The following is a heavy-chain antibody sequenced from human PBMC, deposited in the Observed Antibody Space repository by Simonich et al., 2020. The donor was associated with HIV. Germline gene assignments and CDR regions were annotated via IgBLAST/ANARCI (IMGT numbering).Heavy chain of an antibody. J-gene: IGHJ4*02. V-gene: IGHV4-34*01. CDR3: ARRHPTTVTTPYFDY. CDR1: GGSFSGYY. D-gene: IGHD4-17*01. Sequence: QVQLQQWGAGLLKPSETLSLTCAFYGGSFSGYYWSWIRQPPGKGLEWIGEINHSGSTNYNPSLKSRVTISVDTSKNQFSLKLSSVTAADTAVYYCARRHPTTVTTPYFDYWGQGTLVTVSS. CDR2: INHSGST.